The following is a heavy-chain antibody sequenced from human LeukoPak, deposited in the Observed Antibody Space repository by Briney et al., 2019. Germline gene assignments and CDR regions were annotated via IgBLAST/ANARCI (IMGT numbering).Heavy chain of an antibody. D-gene: IGHD2-15*01. V-gene: IGHV3-30*02. CDR2: IWYDGSKK. J-gene: IGHJ6*03. Sequence: GGSLRLSCAASGFTFSSYGMHWVRQAPGKGLEWVALIWYDGSKKYYADSVKGRFTTSRDNSKNTLYLQMNTLRAEDTAIYYCAKDRGGYCSGDRCYYYYYYYMDVWGRGTTVTVSS. CDR3: AKDRGGYCSGDRCYYYYYYYMDV. CDR1: GFTFSSYG.